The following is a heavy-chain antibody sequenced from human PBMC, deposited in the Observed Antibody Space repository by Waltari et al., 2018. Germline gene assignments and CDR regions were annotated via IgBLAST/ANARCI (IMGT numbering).Heavy chain of an antibody. CDR1: GFKFDEFG. V-gene: IGHV3-20*04. CDR3: VRGYRHDALDL. D-gene: IGHD3-22*01. Sequence: EVQLLESGGNVVRPGGSLRLSCEVSGFKFDEFGMSWVRQVPGRGLEWVSGSNWNVESTGEADSVKGRFFISRDNARNSMTLQMNSLRVEDTALYYCVRGYRHDALDLWGQGTMVTVSS. J-gene: IGHJ3*01. CDR2: SNWNVEST.